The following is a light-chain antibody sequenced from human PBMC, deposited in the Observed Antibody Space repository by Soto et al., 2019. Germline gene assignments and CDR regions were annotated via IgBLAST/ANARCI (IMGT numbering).Light chain of an antibody. J-gene: IGLJ1*01. CDR1: SSDVGGYDY. V-gene: IGLV2-14*03. Sequence: QSVLTQPASVSGSPGQSITISCTGTSSDVGGYDYVSWYQQHPGKAPKLLIYDVSNRPSGVSTRFSGSKSGNPASLTISGLQAEDEGDYYCTPYTARRLYVFGSGTKVTV. CDR3: TPYTARRLYV. CDR2: DVS.